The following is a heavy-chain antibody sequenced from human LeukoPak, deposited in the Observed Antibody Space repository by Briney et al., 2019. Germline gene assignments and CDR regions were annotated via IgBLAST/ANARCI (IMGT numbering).Heavy chain of an antibody. V-gene: IGHV3-23*01. CDR3: AKDRGYSNSWYTDY. D-gene: IGHD6-13*01. CDR2: ISGSGDNT. J-gene: IGHJ4*02. Sequence: GGSLRLSCAASGFTFSSYAMSWVRQAPGKGLEWVSAISGSGDNTYYADSVKGRSAISRDNSKNTLYLQVNSLRAEDTAVYYCAKDRGYSNSWYTDYWGQGTLVTVSS. CDR1: GFTFSSYA.